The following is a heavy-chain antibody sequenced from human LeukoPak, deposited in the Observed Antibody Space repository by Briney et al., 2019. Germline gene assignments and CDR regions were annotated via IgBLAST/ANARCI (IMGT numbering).Heavy chain of an antibody. D-gene: IGHD5-24*01. CDR1: GGSISSYY. CDR2: IYYSGST. J-gene: IGHJ4*02. CDR3: AGRDGYNSRRPFDY. Sequence: SETLSLTCTVSGGSISSYYWSWIRQPPGKGLEWIGCIYYSGSTNYNPSLKSRVTISVDTSKNQFSLKLSSVTAADTAVYYCAGRDGYNSRRPFDYWGQGTLVTVSS. V-gene: IGHV4-59*01.